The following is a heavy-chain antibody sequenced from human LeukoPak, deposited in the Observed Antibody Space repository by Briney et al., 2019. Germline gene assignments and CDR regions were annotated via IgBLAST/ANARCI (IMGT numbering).Heavy chain of an antibody. CDR1: GFDFSDYT. J-gene: IGHJ6*04. CDR2: IKSSSRKI. Sequence: GGSLRLSCAASGFDFSDYTMSWARQAPGKGLEWVSSIKSSSRKIYYADSVRGRFTISRDNAKNSLYLHMNSLRAEDTATYHCTRVIRGEDFYFGMDVGGKGPTVTVS. CDR3: TRVIRGEDFYFGMDV. V-gene: IGHV3-21*06. D-gene: IGHD3-10*01.